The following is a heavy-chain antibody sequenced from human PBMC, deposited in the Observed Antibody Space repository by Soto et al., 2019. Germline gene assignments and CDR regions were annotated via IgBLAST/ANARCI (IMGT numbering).Heavy chain of an antibody. CDR2: INAGNGNT. D-gene: IGHD3-9*01. CDR3: ARDWGLYYDILTGYYSYYYYGMDV. Sequence: ASVKFACKASGYTFTSYAMHWVRQAPGQRLEWMGWINAGNGNTKYSQKFQGRVTITRDTSASTAYMELSSLRSEDTAVYYCARDWGLYYDILTGYYSYYYYGMDVWGQGTTVTVSS. J-gene: IGHJ6*02. V-gene: IGHV1-3*01. CDR1: GYTFTSYA.